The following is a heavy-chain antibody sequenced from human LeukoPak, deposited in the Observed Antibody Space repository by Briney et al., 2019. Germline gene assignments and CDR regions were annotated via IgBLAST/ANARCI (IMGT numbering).Heavy chain of an antibody. CDR3: AKRILTGYPNYGMDV. J-gene: IGHJ6*04. Sequence: PGGSLRLSCAASGFTFNSYAMNWVRQAPGQGLECVSAISDSGSKTYYAAYVKGRFTISRDNSKNTLYLQMNSLRAEDTAVCYCAKRILTGYPNYGMDVWGKGTTVTVSS. CDR2: ISDSGSKT. CDR1: GFTFNSYA. D-gene: IGHD3-9*01. V-gene: IGHV3-23*01.